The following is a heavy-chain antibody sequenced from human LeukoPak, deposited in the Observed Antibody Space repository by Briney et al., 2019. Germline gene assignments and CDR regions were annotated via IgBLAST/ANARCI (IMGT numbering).Heavy chain of an antibody. CDR3: ARGGSRSSGAFDI. CDR2: IIPILGIA. V-gene: IGHV1-69*04. J-gene: IGHJ3*02. D-gene: IGHD6-13*01. CDR1: GGAFSSYA. Sequence: ASVKVSCKASGGAFSSYAISWVRQAPGQGLKWMGRIIPILGIANYAQKFQGRVTITADKSTSTAYMELSRLRFDDTAVYYCARGGSRSSGAFDIWGQGTMVTVSS.